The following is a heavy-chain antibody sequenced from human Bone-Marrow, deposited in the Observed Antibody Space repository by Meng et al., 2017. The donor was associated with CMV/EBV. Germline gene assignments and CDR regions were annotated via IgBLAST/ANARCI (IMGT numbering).Heavy chain of an antibody. J-gene: IGHJ4*02. Sequence: ASVKVSCKASGGTFSSYAISWVRQAPGQGLEWMGWINPNSGGTNYAQKFQGRVTMTRDTSISTAYMELSRLRSDDTAVYYCVTLSSGRLDYWGQGPLVPVSS. V-gene: IGHV1-2*02. CDR1: GGTFSSYA. CDR3: VTLSSGRLDY. D-gene: IGHD3-22*01. CDR2: INPNSGGT.